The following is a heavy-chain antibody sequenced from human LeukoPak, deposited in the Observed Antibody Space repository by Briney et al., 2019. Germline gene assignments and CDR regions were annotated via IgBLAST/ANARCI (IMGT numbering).Heavy chain of an antibody. CDR1: GFTFSSYW. Sequence: PGGSLRLSCAAPGFTFSSYWMHWVRQVPGKGLVWVSFSDIDGSNTRYADPVKGRFTISRDNAKNTLYLQMNSLRAEDTAVYYCTRDRDGYFDLWGRGTLVTVSS. CDR3: TRDRDGYFDL. V-gene: IGHV3-74*01. CDR2: SDIDGSNT. J-gene: IGHJ2*01.